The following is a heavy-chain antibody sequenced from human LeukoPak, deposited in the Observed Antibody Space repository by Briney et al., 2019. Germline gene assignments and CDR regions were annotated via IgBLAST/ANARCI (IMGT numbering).Heavy chain of an antibody. D-gene: IGHD3-9*01. CDR1: GYSFTNYW. CDR3: ARQRDNLIIP. J-gene: IGHJ5*02. Sequence: GESLKISCKGSGYSFTNYWIGWVRQMPGEGLEWMGIIYPGDSDTRYSPSFQGQVTILVDKSISTAYLQWSSLKAADTAIYYCARQRDNLIIPWGQGTLVTVSS. V-gene: IGHV5-51*01. CDR2: IYPGDSDT.